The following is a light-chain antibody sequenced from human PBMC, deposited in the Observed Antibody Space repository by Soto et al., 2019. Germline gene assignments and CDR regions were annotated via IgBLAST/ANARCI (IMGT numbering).Light chain of an antibody. CDR1: QSVSSSY. CDR3: QQYGSSPTWT. J-gene: IGKJ1*01. V-gene: IGKV3-20*01. CDR2: GAS. Sequence: EIVLTQSPGTLSLSPGERATLACRASQSVSSSYLGWYQQKPGQAPRLLIYGASSRATGIPDRFSGSGSGTDFTLTISRLEEEDFAVYYCQQYGSSPTWTFGQGTKVEIK.